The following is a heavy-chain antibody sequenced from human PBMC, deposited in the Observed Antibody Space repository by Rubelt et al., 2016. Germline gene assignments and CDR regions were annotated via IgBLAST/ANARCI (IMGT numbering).Heavy chain of an antibody. Sequence: QVQLQQWGAGLLKPSETLSLTCAVYGGSFSGYYWSWIRQPPGKGLEWIGEINHSGSTNYNPSLKSRVTISVDASKNQFSLRLSSVTAAATAGYYCARGNSYGYTLRYFQHWGQGTLVTVSS. J-gene: IGHJ1*01. V-gene: IGHV4-34*01. CDR2: INHSGST. CDR1: GGSFSGYY. CDR3: ARGNSYGYTLRYFQH. D-gene: IGHD5-18*01.